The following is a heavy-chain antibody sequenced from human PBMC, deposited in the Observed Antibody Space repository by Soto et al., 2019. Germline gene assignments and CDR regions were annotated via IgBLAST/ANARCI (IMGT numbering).Heavy chain of an antibody. V-gene: IGHV3-23*01. J-gene: IGHJ5*02. CDR3: AKGGIVLVPAAIPIDNWFDP. CDR2: ISGSGGST. Sequence: GGSLRLSCAASGFTFSSYAMSWVRQAPGKGLEWVSAISGSGGSTYYADSVKGRFTISRDNSKNTLYLQMNSLRAEDTAVYYCAKGGIVLVPAAIPIDNWFDPWGQGTLVTVSS. CDR1: GFTFSSYA. D-gene: IGHD2-2*02.